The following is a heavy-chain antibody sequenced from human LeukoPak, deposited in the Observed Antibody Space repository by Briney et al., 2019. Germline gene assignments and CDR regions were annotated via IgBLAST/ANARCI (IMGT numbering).Heavy chain of an antibody. CDR3: AKTMHYYDIDY. J-gene: IGHJ4*02. CDR1: GFTFSDYY. V-gene: IGHV3-11*01. D-gene: IGHD3-22*01. Sequence: GGSLRLSCAASGFTFSDYYMSGIRQAPGKGLEWVSYISSSVSTIYYADSMKGRFTISRDNAKNSLYLQMNSLRAEDTAVYYCAKTMHYYDIDYWGQGTLVAVSS. CDR2: ISSSVSTI.